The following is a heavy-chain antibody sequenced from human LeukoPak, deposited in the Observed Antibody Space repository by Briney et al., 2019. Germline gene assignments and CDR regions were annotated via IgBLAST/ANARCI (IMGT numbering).Heavy chain of an antibody. D-gene: IGHD6-19*01. CDR3: AREEVRRAVAGYFDN. J-gene: IGHJ4*02. V-gene: IGHV1-69*05. CDR2: IIPIFGTA. CDR1: GGTFSSYA. Sequence: SVKVSCKASGGTFSSYAIRWVRQAPGQGIERMGGIIPIFGTAHYAQTFQGRFTITTDESTSTAYMELRSLRSDDTAVYYCAREEVRRAVAGYFDNWGQGTLVTVSS.